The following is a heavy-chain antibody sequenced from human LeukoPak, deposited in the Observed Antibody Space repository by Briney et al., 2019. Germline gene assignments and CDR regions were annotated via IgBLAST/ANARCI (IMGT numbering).Heavy chain of an antibody. CDR1: GGSISSHY. V-gene: IGHV4-59*11. J-gene: IGHJ4*02. Sequence: KASETLSLTCTVSGGSISSHYWSWIRQPPGKGLEWIGYIYYSGSTNYNPSLKSRVTISVDTSKKQFSLKLSSVTAADTAVYYCARVTGAADFDYWGQGTLVTVSS. D-gene: IGHD6-13*01. CDR3: ARVTGAADFDY. CDR2: IYYSGST.